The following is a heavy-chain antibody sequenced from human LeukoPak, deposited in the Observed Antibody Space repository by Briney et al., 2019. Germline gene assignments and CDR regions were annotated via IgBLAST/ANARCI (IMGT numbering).Heavy chain of an antibody. CDR2: ISAYNGNT. J-gene: IGHJ3*02. V-gene: IGHV1-18*01. CDR1: GYTFTSYG. D-gene: IGHD1-1*01. Sequence: ASVKVSCXASGYTFTSYGISWVRQAPGQGLEWMGCISAYNGNTKYAQKLQGRVTITTDTSTSTAYMELRSLRSDDTAVYYCARGGRVRDDAFDIWGQGTMVTVSS. CDR3: ARGGRVRDDAFDI.